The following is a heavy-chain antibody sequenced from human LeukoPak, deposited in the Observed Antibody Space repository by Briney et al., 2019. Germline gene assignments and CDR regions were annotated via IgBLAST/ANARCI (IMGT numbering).Heavy chain of an antibody. CDR2: IYYSGST. D-gene: IGHD3-22*01. CDR3: AREKTTYYYDSSGYYSGRLHDY. CDR1: GGSISSSSYY. J-gene: IGHJ4*02. Sequence: SETLSLTCTVSGGSISSSSYYWGWIRQPPGKGLKWIGSIYYSGSTYYNPSLKSRVTISVDTSKNQFSLKLSSVTAADTAVYYCAREKTTYYYDSSGYYSGRLHDYWGQGTLVTVSS. V-gene: IGHV4-39*07.